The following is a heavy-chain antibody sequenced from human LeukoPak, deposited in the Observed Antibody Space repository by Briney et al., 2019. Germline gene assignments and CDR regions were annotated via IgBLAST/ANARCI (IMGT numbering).Heavy chain of an antibody. CDR3: ARDRGSSGWYEFDY. J-gene: IGHJ4*02. CDR1: GFTSGTYW. CDR2: IKQDGSEK. V-gene: IGHV3-7*01. Sequence: GGSLRLSCAASGFTSGTYWMSWVRQAPGEGLEWVANIKQDGSEKYYVDSVRGRFTISRDNAKNSLYLQMNSLSAEDTAVYHCARDRGSSGWYEFDYWGQGTLVTVSS. D-gene: IGHD6-19*01.